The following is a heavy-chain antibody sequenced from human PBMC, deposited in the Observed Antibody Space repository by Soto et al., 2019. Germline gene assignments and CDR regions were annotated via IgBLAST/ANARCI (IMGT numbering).Heavy chain of an antibody. J-gene: IGHJ6*02. CDR2: IYPGDSDT. Sequence: GESLKISCKCSGYSFTSYWIGWVRQMPGKGLEWMGIIYPGDSDTRYSPSFQGQVTISADKSINTAYLQWSSLKASDTAMYYCAGGGVRGVITRTRDYYGMDVWGQGTTVTVSS. CDR3: AGGGVRGVITRTRDYYGMDV. V-gene: IGHV5-51*01. CDR1: GYSFTSYW. D-gene: IGHD3-10*01.